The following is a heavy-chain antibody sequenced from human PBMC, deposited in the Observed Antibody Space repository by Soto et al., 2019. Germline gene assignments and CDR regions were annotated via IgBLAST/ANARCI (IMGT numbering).Heavy chain of an antibody. CDR2: IKQDGTEN. V-gene: IGHV3-7*01. J-gene: IGHJ4*02. D-gene: IGHD3-10*01. Sequence: EVQLVESGGGLVQPGGSLRLSCAASGFTFNNYWMSWVRQAPGKGLEWVANIKQDGTENNYVDSVKGRFIISRDNAKNSLYLQMDSLRAEDTAVYYCTRDRRASGFWGQGTLVTVSS. CDR1: GFTFNNYW. CDR3: TRDRRASGF.